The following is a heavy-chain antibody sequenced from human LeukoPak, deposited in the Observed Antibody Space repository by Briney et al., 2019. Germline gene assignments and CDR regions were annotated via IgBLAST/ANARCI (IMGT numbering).Heavy chain of an antibody. V-gene: IGHV4-39*01. D-gene: IGHD2-15*01. J-gene: IGHJ5*02. CDR3: VRHCPTLIPKAADYFDP. CDR1: GGSLTTNNYY. CDR2: TYYTGST. Sequence: SETLSLTCTVSGGSLTTNNYYWGWIRQPPGKGLEWIGTTYYTGSTYYNPSLKSRVTISVDTSESQLFLKMNSVTAADTAIYYCVRHCPTLIPKAADYFDPWGQGTLVTVSP.